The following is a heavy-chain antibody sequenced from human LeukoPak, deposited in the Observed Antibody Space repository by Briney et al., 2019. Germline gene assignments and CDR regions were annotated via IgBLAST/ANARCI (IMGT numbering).Heavy chain of an antibody. J-gene: IGHJ5*02. D-gene: IGHD3-9*01. Sequence: GGSLRLSCAASGFTCGCYAVGWVRQAPGKGLEWVSAISGSGGSTYYADSVKGRFTISRDNSKNTLYLQMNSLRAEDTAVYYCAKDLTTGYYDILTGYYNGNWFDPWGQGTLVTVSS. CDR2: ISGSGGST. CDR3: AKDLTTGYYDILTGYYNGNWFDP. V-gene: IGHV3-23*01. CDR1: GFTCGCYA.